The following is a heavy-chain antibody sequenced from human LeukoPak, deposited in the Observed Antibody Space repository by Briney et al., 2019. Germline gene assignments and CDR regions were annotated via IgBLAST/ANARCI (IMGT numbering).Heavy chain of an antibody. D-gene: IGHD4-23*01. Sequence: SETLSLTCTVSGGSISSYYWSWIRQPAGKGLEWIGRIYTSGSTNYNPSLKSRVTMSVDTSKNQFSLKLSSVTAADTAVYYCARASEIVYGGIFGSRPFDYWGQGPRSPSPQ. J-gene: IGHJ4*02. CDR1: GGSISSYY. CDR2: IYTSGST. CDR3: ARASEIVYGGIFGSRPFDY. V-gene: IGHV4-4*07.